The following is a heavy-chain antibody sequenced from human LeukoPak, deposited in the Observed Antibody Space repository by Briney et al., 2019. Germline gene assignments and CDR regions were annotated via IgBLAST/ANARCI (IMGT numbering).Heavy chain of an antibody. CDR1: GYIFTGYY. CDR2: INPNSGGT. D-gene: IGHD2-15*01. J-gene: IGHJ3*02. Sequence: ASVKVSCKASGYIFTGYYMHWVRQAPGQGLEWMGWINPNSGGTNYAQKFQGRVTMTRDTSISTAYMELSRLRSDDTAVYYCARDDCSGGSCYPGDAFDIWGQGTMVTVSS. CDR3: ARDDCSGGSCYPGDAFDI. V-gene: IGHV1-2*02.